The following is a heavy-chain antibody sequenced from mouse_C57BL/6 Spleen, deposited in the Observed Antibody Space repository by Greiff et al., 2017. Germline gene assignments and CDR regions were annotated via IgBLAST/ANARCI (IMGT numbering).Heavy chain of an antibody. CDR1: GFTFSSYA. CDR3: ARTAQATSFDY. V-gene: IGHV5-4*01. CDR2: ISDGGSYT. D-gene: IGHD3-2*02. J-gene: IGHJ2*01. Sequence: EVQLVESGGGLVKPGGSLKLSCAASGFTFSSYAMSWVRQTPEKRLEWVATISDGGSYTYYPDNVKGRFTISRDNAKNNLYLQMSHLKSEDTAMYYCARTAQATSFDYWGQGTTLTVSS.